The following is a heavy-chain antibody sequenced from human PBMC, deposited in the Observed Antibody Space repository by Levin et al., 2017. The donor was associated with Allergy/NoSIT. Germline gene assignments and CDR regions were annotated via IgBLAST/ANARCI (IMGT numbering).Heavy chain of an antibody. CDR2: ISSSGSTI. Sequence: GGSLRLSCAASGFTFSSYEMNWVRQAPGKGLEWVSYISSSGSTIYYADSVKGRFTISRDNAKNSLYLQMNSLRAEDTAVYYCARSPRGGSGSDYWGQGTLVTVSS. J-gene: IGHJ4*02. CDR1: GFTFSSYE. V-gene: IGHV3-48*03. D-gene: IGHD3-10*01. CDR3: ARSPRGGSGSDY.